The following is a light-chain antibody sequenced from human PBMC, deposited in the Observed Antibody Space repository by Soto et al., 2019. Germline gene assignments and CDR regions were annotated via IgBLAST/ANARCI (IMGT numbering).Light chain of an antibody. CDR3: QQYGSSPPALT. Sequence: EVVLTQSPGTLSLSPGERATLSCRASQSISSIYLAWYQQKPGLAPRLLIYAASSRATGIPDRFRGSGSGTDFTLTISRLEPEDFALEYCQQYGSSPPALTFGGGTKVEIK. V-gene: IGKV3-20*01. CDR1: QSISSIY. CDR2: AAS. J-gene: IGKJ4*01.